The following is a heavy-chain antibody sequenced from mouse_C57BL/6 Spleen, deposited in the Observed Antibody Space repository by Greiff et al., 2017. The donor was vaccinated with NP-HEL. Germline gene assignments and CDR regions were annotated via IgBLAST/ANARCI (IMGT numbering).Heavy chain of an antibody. Sequence: QVQLQQSGAELVRPGSSVKLSCKASGYTFTSYWMHWVKQRPIQGLEWIGNIDPSDSETHYNQKFKDKAILTVDKSSSTAYMQLSSLTSEDSAVYYCARSGRERGYFDYWGQGTTLTVSS. D-gene: IGHD3-1*01. CDR1: GYTFTSYW. CDR3: ARSGRERGYFDY. V-gene: IGHV1-52*01. CDR2: IDPSDSET. J-gene: IGHJ2*01.